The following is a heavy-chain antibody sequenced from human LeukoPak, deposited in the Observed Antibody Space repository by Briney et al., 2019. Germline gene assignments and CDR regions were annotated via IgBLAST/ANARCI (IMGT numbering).Heavy chain of an antibody. CDR2: ISYDGSNK. J-gene: IGHJ4*02. CDR1: GFTFSSYA. V-gene: IGHV3-30-3*01. Sequence: PGGSLRLSCAASGFTFSSYAMHWVRQAPGKGLEWVAVISYDGSNKYYADSVKGRFTISRDNSKNTLYLQMNSLRAEDTAVYYCARDLVGAIYYFDYWGQGTLVTVSS. CDR3: ARDLVGAIYYFDY. D-gene: IGHD1-26*01.